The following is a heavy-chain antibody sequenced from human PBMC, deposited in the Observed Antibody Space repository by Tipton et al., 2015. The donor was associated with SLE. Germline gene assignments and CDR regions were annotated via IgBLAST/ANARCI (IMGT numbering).Heavy chain of an antibody. J-gene: IGHJ6*02. Sequence: QSGAEVKKPGTSVKVSCTASGFAFSNSAVQWVLQARGERLEWMGWIVVGSDNTNYAQKFQERVSITRDMSTSTAYMELSSLRSEDTAVYYCAATLIAETGTVYCRMDVWCQGTTVTVSS. CDR1: GFAFSNSA. D-gene: IGHD6-19*01. V-gene: IGHV1-58*01. CDR2: IVVGSDNT. CDR3: AATLIAETGTVYCRMDV.